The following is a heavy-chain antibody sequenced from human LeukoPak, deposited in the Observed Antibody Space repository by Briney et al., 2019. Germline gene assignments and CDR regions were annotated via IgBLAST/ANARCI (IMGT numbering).Heavy chain of an antibody. J-gene: IGHJ4*02. V-gene: IGHV4-34*01. CDR2: INHSGST. Sequence: PSETLSLTCAVYGGSFSGYYWSWIRQPPGKGLEWIGEINHSGSTNYNPSLKSRVTISIDTSKNQFSLKLSSVTAADTAVYYCARESMGATWEWEELSPFDYWGQGTLVTVSS. D-gene: IGHD1-26*01. CDR3: ARESMGATWEWEELSPFDY. CDR1: GGSFSGYY.